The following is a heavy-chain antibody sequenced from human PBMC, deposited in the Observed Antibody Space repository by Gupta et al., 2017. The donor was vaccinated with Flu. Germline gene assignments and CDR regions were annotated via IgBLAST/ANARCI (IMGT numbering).Heavy chain of an antibody. CDR3: AKDRNSGWELLLVY. CDR1: GFTFSSYA. D-gene: IGHD1-26*01. CDR2: ISGSGGTT. J-gene: IGHJ4*02. Sequence: EVQLLESGGGLVQPGGSLRLSCAASGFTFSSYAMTWFRQAPGKGLEWVSSISGSGGTTYYADSVKGRFTISRDNSKNTLYLQMNSLRAEDTALYYCAKDRNSGWELLLVYWGQGTLVTVSS. V-gene: IGHV3-23*01.